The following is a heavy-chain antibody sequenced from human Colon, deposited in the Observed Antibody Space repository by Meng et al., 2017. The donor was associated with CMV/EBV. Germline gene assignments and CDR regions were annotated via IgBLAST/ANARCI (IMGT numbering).Heavy chain of an antibody. CDR2: IYPADSDT. CDR3: ARHTTLDDWFDP. Sequence: VESLKISCRGSGYTFTSHWIAWVRQKPGKGLEWMGFIYPADSDTAYSPSVQGQVTISVDKSSDTVYLQWDSLKASDTATYYCARHTTLDDWFDPWGQGTMVTVSS. D-gene: IGHD1-1*01. J-gene: IGHJ5*02. V-gene: IGHV5-51*01. CDR1: GYTFTSHW.